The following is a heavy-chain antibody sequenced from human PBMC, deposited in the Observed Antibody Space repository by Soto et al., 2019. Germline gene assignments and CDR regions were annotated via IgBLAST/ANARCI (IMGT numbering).Heavy chain of an antibody. V-gene: IGHV4-39*01. CDR3: ARQKWLALYYFDY. CDR1: GGPISSSSYY. Sequence: PSETLSLTCTVSGGPISSSSYYWGWIRQPPGKGLEWIGSIYYSGSTYYNPSLKSRVTISVDTSKNQFSLKLSSVTAADTAVYYCARQKWLALYYFDYWGQGTLVTVSS. D-gene: IGHD6-19*01. J-gene: IGHJ4*02. CDR2: IYYSGST.